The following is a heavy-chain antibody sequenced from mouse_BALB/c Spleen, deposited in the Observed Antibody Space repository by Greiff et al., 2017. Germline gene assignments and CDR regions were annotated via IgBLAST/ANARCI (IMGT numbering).Heavy chain of an antibody. Sequence: LVKTGASVKISCKASGYAFSGYDMHWVKQSHGKGLEWIGYISRYNGATSYNEKFKGKATITIDTSSSTAYMQMNSLTSEDTAVYYCARRIDYSLDYWGQGTSVTVSS. CDR3: ARRIDYSLDY. CDR2: ISRYNGAT. V-gene: IGHV1S34*01. J-gene: IGHJ4*01. CDR1: GYAFSGYD.